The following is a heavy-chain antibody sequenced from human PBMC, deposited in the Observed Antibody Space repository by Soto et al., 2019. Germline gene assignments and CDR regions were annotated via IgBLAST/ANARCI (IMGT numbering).Heavy chain of an antibody. CDR1: GGSISSSSYY. V-gene: IGHV4-61*03. CDR3: ARLPGYYHSGGYSPGAFDY. Sequence: SETLSLTCTVSGGSISSSSYYWSWIRQPPGKGLEWVGYIYYSGSTNYNPSLKSRVTISVDTSKNHFSLKLSSVTAADTAVYYCARLPGYYHSGGYSPGAFDYWGQGALVTVSS. CDR2: IYYSGST. D-gene: IGHD3-22*01. J-gene: IGHJ4*02.